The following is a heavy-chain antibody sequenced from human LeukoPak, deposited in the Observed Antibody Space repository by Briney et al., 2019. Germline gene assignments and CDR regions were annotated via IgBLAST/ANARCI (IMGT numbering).Heavy chain of an antibody. CDR3: ATDRRGAGTVAHGTWTFDY. CDR1: GFTFSSYA. CDR2: ISGSGGSI. J-gene: IGHJ4*02. Sequence: GGSPRLSCAASGFTFSSYAMSWVRQAPGKGLEWVSAISGSGGSIYYADSVKGRFTISRDNSKNTLYLQMNSLRAEDTAVYYCATDRRGAGTVAHGTWTFDYWGQGTLVTVSS. D-gene: IGHD6-13*01. V-gene: IGHV3-23*01.